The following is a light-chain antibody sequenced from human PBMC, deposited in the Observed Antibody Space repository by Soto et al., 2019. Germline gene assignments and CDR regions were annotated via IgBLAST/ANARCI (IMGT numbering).Light chain of an antibody. CDR1: QSVSSSY. CDR2: AAS. CDR3: QHYGRSPYT. J-gene: IGKJ2*01. Sequence: EIVLTQSPGTLSLSPGERATLSCRASQSVSSSYLAWYQQKPGQAPRLLIYAASSRATDIPDRFSGRGSGTDLTLTISRLEPEDVAVYYCQHYGRSPYTFGQGTKLEIK. V-gene: IGKV3-20*01.